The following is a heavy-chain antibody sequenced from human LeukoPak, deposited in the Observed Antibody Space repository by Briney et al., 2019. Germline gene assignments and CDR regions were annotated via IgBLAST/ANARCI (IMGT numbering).Heavy chain of an antibody. Sequence: GPVKVSCKTSGGTFSTYAISWVRPAPGQGLEWMGRINTNNGNPTYPKGFTGRFVFSLDTSVSTALLQSISLKAEGTAVYYSTRTLSAMVAGTQVLDYWGQGTLVTVSS. D-gene: IGHD6-19*01. V-gene: IGHV7-4-1*02. CDR2: INTNNGNP. CDR1: GGTFSTYA. J-gene: IGHJ4*02. CDR3: TRTLSAMVAGTQVLDY.